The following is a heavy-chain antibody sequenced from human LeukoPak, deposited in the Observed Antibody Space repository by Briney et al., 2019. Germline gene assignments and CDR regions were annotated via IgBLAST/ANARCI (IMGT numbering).Heavy chain of an antibody. D-gene: IGHD3-10*01. CDR2: INPNSGGT. CDR1: GYTFTVYY. V-gene: IGHV1-2*04. CDR3: ARGGLLWFGEFGDY. J-gene: IGHJ4*02. Sequence: ASVNVSYKASGYTFTVYYMHWVRQAPGQGREWMGWINPNSGGTNYAQKFQGWVTMTRDTSISTAYMELSRLRSDDTAVYYCARGGLLWFGEFGDYWGQGTLVTVSS.